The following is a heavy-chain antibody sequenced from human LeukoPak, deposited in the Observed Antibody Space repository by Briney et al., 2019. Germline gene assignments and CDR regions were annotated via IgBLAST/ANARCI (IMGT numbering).Heavy chain of an antibody. J-gene: IGHJ5*02. CDR2: ISGSGGST. Sequence: PGGSLRLSCAASGFTSSSYAMSWVRQAPGKGLEWVSAISGSGGSTYYADSVKGRFTISRDNSKNTLYLQMNSLRAEDTAVYYCAKDSLRPRLKAFDPWGQGTLVTVSS. CDR1: GFTSSSYA. D-gene: IGHD4-17*01. CDR3: AKDSLRPRLKAFDP. V-gene: IGHV3-23*01.